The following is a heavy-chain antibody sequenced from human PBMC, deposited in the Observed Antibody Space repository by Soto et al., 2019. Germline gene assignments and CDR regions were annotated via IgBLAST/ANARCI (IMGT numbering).Heavy chain of an antibody. J-gene: IGHJ4*02. CDR1: GLTFNIYE. D-gene: IGHD1-1*01. CDR3: ATAPWNNAY. V-gene: IGHV3-48*03. CDR2: ISGSGGET. Sequence: GGSLRLSCAASGLTFNIYEMSWVRQAPGKGLEWVSYISGSGGETYYADSVKGRFTVSRDNAKNSLFLQMNNLRVEDTAVYYCATAPWNNAYCGQGTLVTVSS.